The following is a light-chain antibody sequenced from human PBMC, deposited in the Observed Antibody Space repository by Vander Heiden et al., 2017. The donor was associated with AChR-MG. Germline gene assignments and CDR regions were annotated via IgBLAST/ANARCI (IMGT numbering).Light chain of an antibody. CDR1: QSVRSY. CDR3: QQRYNWPVT. J-gene: IGKJ4*01. V-gene: IGKV3-11*01. CDR2: DAS. Sequence: EIVLPQSPATLSLSPGERASLSCRASQSVRSYLAWYQQKPGQAPRLLIYDASNRASAIPARFSGSGSGTDFTLTISSLEPEDFAVYYCQQRYNWPVTFGGGTKVEIK.